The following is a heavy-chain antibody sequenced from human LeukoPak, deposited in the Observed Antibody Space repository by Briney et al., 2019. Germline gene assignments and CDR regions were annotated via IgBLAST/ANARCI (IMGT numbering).Heavy chain of an antibody. D-gene: IGHD2-15*01. CDR3: ARWLGGGSCYPVRRCWFDP. CDR2: IRYDGSNK. V-gene: IGHV3-30*02. Sequence: GGSPRLSCAASGFTFSSYGMHWVRQAPGKGLEWVAFIRYDGSNKYYADSVKGRFTISRDNSKNTLYLQMNSLRAEDTAVYYCARWLGGGSCYPVRRCWFDPWGQGTLVTVSS. CDR1: GFTFSSYG. J-gene: IGHJ5*02.